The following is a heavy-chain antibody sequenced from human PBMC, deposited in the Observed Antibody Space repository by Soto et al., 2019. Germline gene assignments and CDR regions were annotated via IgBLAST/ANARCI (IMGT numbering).Heavy chain of an antibody. CDR3: ASGYSGPRADV. Sequence: PSETLSLTCTVSGGSISSSSYYWGWIRQPPGKGLEWIGSIYYSGSTYYNPSLKSRVSISGPTSRNQFSLKLTSVTAEDTAVYYCASGYSGPRADVWGQGTTVTVSS. D-gene: IGHD5-12*01. V-gene: IGHV4-39*07. J-gene: IGHJ6*02. CDR2: IYYSGST. CDR1: GGSISSSSYY.